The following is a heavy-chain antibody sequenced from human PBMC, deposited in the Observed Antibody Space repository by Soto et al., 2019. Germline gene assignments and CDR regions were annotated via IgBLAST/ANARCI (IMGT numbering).Heavy chain of an antibody. CDR2: ISYEGSNK. CDR1: GFTFSSYG. D-gene: IGHD3-10*01. V-gene: IGHV3-30*03. CDR3: GLWFAAFDY. J-gene: IGHJ4*02. Sequence: QVQLVESGGGVVQPGRSLRLSCAASGFTFSSYGMHWVRQAPGKGLEWVAVISYEGSNKYYAYSVKGRFTISRDNAKIALYLPMNRLRAEDAAVYCSGLWFAAFDYWGQGPLFYVS.